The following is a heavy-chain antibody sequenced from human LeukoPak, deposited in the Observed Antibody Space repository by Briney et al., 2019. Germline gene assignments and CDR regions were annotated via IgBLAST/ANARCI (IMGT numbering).Heavy chain of an antibody. J-gene: IGHJ4*02. V-gene: IGHV4-34*01. D-gene: IGHD6-6*01. CDR3: ARLAARRGYYFDY. CDR1: GGSFSGYY. CDR2: INHSGST. Sequence: SETLSLTCAVYGGSFSGYYWSWIRQPPGKRLEWIGEINHSGSTNYNPSLKSRVTISVDTSKNQFSLKLSSVTAADTAVYYCARLAARRGYYFDYWGQGTLVTVSS.